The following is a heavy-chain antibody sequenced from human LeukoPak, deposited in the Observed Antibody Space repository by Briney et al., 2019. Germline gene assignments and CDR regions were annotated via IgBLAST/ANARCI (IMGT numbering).Heavy chain of an antibody. J-gene: IGHJ3*02. V-gene: IGHV1-45*02. D-gene: IGHD5-18*01. CDR2: ITPFNGNT. CDR3: ARSRGYSYGSGRNDAFDI. Sequence: ASVKVSCKASGYTFTCRYLHWVRQAPGQALEWMGWITPFNGNTNYAQKFQDRVTITRDRSMSTAYMELSSLRSEDTAMYYCARSRGYSYGSGRNDAFDIWGQGTMVTVSS. CDR1: GYTFTCRY.